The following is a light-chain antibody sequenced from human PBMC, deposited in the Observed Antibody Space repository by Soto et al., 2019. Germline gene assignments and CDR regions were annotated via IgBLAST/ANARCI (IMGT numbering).Light chain of an antibody. V-gene: IGLV2-14*03. CDR3: SSYTSTNTVI. CDR2: DVS. J-gene: IGLJ2*01. Sequence: QSALTQPASVSGSPGQSITISCTGTSSDVGGYNYVSWYQHHPGKAPKLMIYDVSNRPSGVSNRFSGYKSGNTASLTISGLQAEDEADYYCSSYTSTNTVIFGGGTNLTVL. CDR1: SSDVGGYNY.